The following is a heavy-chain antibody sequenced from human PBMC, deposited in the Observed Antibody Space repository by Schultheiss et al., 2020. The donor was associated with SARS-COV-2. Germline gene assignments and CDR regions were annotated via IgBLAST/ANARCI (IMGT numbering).Heavy chain of an antibody. CDR2: ISAYNGNT. D-gene: IGHD6-19*01. CDR3: ARDQWLVKSSKLVPRNDKTGYGYNWFDP. V-gene: IGHV1-18*01. J-gene: IGHJ5*02. CDR1: GYTFTNYG. Sequence: ASVKVSCKASGYTFTNYGISWVRQAPGQGLEWMGWISAYNGNTNYAQKLQGRVTMTTDTSTSTAYMELRSLRSDDTAVYYCARDQWLVKSSKLVPRNDKTGYGYNWFDPWGQGTLVTVSS.